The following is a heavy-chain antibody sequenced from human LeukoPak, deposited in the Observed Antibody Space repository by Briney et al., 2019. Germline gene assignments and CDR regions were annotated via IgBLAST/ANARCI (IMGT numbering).Heavy chain of an antibody. J-gene: IGHJ5*02. D-gene: IGHD3-22*01. V-gene: IGHV7-4-1*01. CDR3: ARTVPKGRHISFNYYDSSGYYYEFDP. CDR1: GYTFTSYA. CDR2: INTNTGNP. Sequence: ASVKVSCKASGYTFTSYAMNWVRQAPGQGLEWMGWINTNTGNPTYAQGFTGRFVFSLDTSVSTAYLQICSLKAEDTAVYYCARTVPKGRHISFNYYDSSGYYYEFDPWGQGTLVTVSS.